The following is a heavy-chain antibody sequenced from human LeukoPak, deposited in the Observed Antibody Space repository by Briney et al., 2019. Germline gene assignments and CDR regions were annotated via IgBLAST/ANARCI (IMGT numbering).Heavy chain of an antibody. D-gene: IGHD4-23*01. Sequence: SETLSLTCTVSGGSISSGDCYWSWIRQRPGKGLEWIGYIYYSGSTYYNPSLKSRVTISVDTSKNQFSLKLSSVTAADTAVYYCARKRRWNYFDYWGQGTLVTVSS. CDR3: ARKRRWNYFDY. V-gene: IGHV4-30-4*01. J-gene: IGHJ4*02. CDR1: GGSISSGDCY. CDR2: IYYSGST.